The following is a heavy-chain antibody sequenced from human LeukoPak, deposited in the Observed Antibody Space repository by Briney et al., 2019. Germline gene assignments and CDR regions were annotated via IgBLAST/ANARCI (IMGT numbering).Heavy chain of an antibody. D-gene: IGHD3-16*02. CDR3: ASEYYDYVWGSYRYTVFDY. J-gene: IGHJ4*02. Sequence: SETLSLTCTVSGGSISSSSYYWGWIRQPPGKGLEWIGSIYYSGSTYYNPSLKSRVTISVDTSKNQFSLKLSFVTAADTAVYYCASEYYDYVWGSYRYTVFDYWGQGTLVTVSS. CDR2: IYYSGST. V-gene: IGHV4-39*01. CDR1: GGSISSSSYY.